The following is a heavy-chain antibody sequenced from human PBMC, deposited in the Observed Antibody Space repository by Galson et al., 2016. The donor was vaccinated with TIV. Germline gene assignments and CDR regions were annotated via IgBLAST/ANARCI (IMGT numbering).Heavy chain of an antibody. CDR2: NSASNGDT. CDR1: GYTFGNYG. D-gene: IGHD2-2*02. CDR3: ARESDCSSGTCYSRAFDD. Sequence: SVKVSCKASGYTFGNYGISWMRQAPGQGLEWVGWNSASNGDTNYARKFQGRITMTKDTFTSTVFMELRSLRSEDTAVFYCARESDCSSGTCYSRAFDDWGQGTPVTVSS. J-gene: IGHJ4*02. V-gene: IGHV1-18*04.